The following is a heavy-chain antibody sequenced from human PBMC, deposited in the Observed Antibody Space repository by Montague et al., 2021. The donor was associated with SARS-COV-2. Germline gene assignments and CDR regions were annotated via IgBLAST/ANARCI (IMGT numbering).Heavy chain of an antibody. CDR2: IYHWGST. V-gene: IGHV4-4*02. CDR3: AREFRIELWQTNWYFGL. CDR1: GGAINSSNW. Sequence: SETLSLTCVVSGGAINSSNWWSWVRQPPGKGLEWIGGIYHWGSTNYNPPLKSRVTISIDKSTNQLSLKLSSVTAADTAVYYCAREFRIELWQTNWYFGLWGRGTLVTVSS. D-gene: IGHD3-16*01. J-gene: IGHJ2*01.